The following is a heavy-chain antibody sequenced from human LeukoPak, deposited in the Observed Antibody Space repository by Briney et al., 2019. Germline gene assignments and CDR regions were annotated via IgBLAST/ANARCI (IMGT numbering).Heavy chain of an antibody. CDR2: ISAYNGNT. D-gene: IGHD5-18*01. CDR3: VRDLGVDTSMIFFDY. V-gene: IGHV1-18*01. CDR1: GYTFTDFG. J-gene: IGHJ4*02. Sequence: GASVKVSCKASGYTFTDFGVSWVRRAPGQGLEWMGWISAYNGNTNYVQRFQGRVTITTDISTSTAYMELRSLRSDDTAVFYCVRDLGVDTSMIFFDYWGQGTRVTVSS.